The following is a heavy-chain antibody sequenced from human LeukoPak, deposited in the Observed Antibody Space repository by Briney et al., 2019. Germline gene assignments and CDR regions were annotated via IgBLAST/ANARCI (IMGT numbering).Heavy chain of an antibody. CDR2: ISTSSSTI. J-gene: IGHJ6*02. V-gene: IGHV3-48*04. CDR3: AKGDCSGGSCYFYYYGMDV. D-gene: IGHD2-15*01. CDR1: AFTFSDYT. Sequence: AGSLRLSCAVSAFTFSDYTMTWVRQAPGKGLEWVSYISTSSSTIYYADSVKGRFTISRDNAKNSLYLHMNSLRAEDPAFYYCAKGDCSGGSCYFYYYGMDVWGQGTTVTVSS.